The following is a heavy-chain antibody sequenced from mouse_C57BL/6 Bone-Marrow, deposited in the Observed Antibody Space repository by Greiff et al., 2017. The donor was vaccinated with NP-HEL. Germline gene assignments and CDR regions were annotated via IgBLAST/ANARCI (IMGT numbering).Heavy chain of an antibody. Sequence: VQLQQSGAELVRPGASVKLSCTASGFNIKDDYMHWVKQRPEQGLEWIGWIDPENGDTEYASKFQGKATITADTSSNTAYLQLSSLTSEDTAAYYCTTGAMDYWGQGTSVTVSS. V-gene: IGHV14-4*01. CDR2: IDPENGDT. CDR3: TTGAMDY. CDR1: GFNIKDDY. J-gene: IGHJ4*01.